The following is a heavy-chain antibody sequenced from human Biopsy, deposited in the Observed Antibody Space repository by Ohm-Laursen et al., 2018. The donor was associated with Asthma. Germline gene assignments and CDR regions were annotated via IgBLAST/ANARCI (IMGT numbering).Heavy chain of an antibody. CDR3: ARGYSGSDRIVYYYSGLEV. Sequence: SVKVSCKASGDPFSNYAISWVRQAPGQGLEWMGGLIPVLGTPDHAQMFEGRVTITADESTSTAYMELSSLSSEDTAVYYCARGYSGSDRIVYYYSGLEVWGQGITVTVSS. CDR2: LIPVLGTP. J-gene: IGHJ6*02. D-gene: IGHD5-12*01. CDR1: GDPFSNYA. V-gene: IGHV1-69*13.